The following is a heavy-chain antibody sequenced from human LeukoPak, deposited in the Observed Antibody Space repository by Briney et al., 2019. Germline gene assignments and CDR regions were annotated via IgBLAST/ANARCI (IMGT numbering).Heavy chain of an antibody. CDR1: GGSISSSSYY. CDR3: ARGRSNIVLVVYAIRLRASFDY. Sequence: SETLSLTCTVSGGSISSSSYYWSWIRQPPGKGLEWIGEINHSGSTNYNPSLKSRVTISVDTSKNQFSLKLSSVTAADTAVYYCARGRSNIVLVVYAIRLRASFDYWGQGTLVTVSS. V-gene: IGHV4-39*07. J-gene: IGHJ4*02. CDR2: INHSGST. D-gene: IGHD2-8*02.